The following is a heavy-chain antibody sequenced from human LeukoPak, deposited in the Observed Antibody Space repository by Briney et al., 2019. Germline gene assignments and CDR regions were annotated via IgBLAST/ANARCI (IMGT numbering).Heavy chain of an antibody. CDR1: GGCFSGYY. V-gene: IGHV4-34*01. Sequence: SETLSLTCAVYGGCFSGYYWSWIRQPPGKGLEWIGEINHSGSTNYNPSLKSRVTISVDTSKNQFSLKLSSVTAADTAVYYCARQPKTGIAVAGTLDYWGQGTLVTVSS. D-gene: IGHD6-19*01. CDR3: ARQPKTGIAVAGTLDY. J-gene: IGHJ4*02. CDR2: INHSGST.